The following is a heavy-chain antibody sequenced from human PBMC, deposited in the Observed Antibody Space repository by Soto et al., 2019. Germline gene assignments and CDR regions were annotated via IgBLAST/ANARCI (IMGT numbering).Heavy chain of an antibody. J-gene: IGHJ4*02. CDR3: AYSSTPFDY. CDR2: ISGSGGST. V-gene: IGHV3-23*01. D-gene: IGHD6-13*01. CDR1: GFTFSSYA. Sequence: GGSLRLPCAASGFTFSSYAMSWVRQAPGKGLEWVSAISGSGGSTYYADSVKGRFTISRDNSKNTLHLQMNSLRAEDTAVYYCAYSSTPFDYWGQGTLVTVSS.